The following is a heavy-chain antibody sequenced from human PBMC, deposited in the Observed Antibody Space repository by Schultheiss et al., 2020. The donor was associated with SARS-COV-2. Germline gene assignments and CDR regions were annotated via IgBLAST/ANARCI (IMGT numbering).Heavy chain of an antibody. CDR3: ARLGGLGYCSSTSCHAGFDP. CDR2: IYHSGST. D-gene: IGHD2-2*01. J-gene: IGHJ5*02. Sequence: SETLSLTCAVSGYSISSGYYWGWIRQPPGKGLEWIGSIYHSGSTYYNPSLKSRVTISVDTSKNQFSLKLSSVTAADTAVYYCARLGGLGYCSSTSCHAGFDPWGQGTLVTVSS. V-gene: IGHV4-38-2*01. CDR1: GYSISSGYY.